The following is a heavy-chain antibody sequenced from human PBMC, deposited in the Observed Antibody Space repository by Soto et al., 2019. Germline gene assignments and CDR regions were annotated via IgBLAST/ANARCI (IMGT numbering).Heavy chain of an antibody. V-gene: IGHV4-31*03. J-gene: IGHJ6*02. CDR1: GGSISSGGYY. D-gene: IGHD1-26*01. CDR2: IYYSGST. Sequence: TSETLSLTCTVSGGSISSGGYYWSWIRQHPGKGLEWIGYIYYSGSTYYNPSLKSRVTISVDTSKNQFSLKLSSVTAADTAVYYCARGGEYSGSSYYYGMDVWGQGTTVTVSS. CDR3: ARGGEYSGSSYYYGMDV.